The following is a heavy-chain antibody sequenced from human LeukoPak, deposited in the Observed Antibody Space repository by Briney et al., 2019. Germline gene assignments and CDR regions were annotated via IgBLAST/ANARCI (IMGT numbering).Heavy chain of an antibody. V-gene: IGHV4-34*01. Sequence: PSETLSLNCAVYGGSFSGYYWSWIRQPPGKGLEWIGEINHSGSTNYNPSLKSRVTISVDTSKNQFSLKLSSVTAADTAVYYCAILRSPGSGMATNDFDYWGQGTLVTVSS. CDR1: GGSFSGYY. D-gene: IGHD5-24*01. J-gene: IGHJ4*02. CDR3: AILRSPGSGMATNDFDY. CDR2: INHSGST.